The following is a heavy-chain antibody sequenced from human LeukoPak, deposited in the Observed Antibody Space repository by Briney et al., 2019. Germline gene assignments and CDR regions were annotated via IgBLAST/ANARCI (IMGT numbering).Heavy chain of an antibody. Sequence: PGGSLRLSCSASGFTFNNYAMSWVRQAPGKGPEWVSAISARGGTTYYADSVKGRFTISRDNSENTLLLQMNSLRAEDTAVYYCAKEPREYCSSTSCPNWFDSWGQGTLVTVSS. CDR3: AKEPREYCSSTSCPNWFDS. D-gene: IGHD2-2*01. CDR1: GFTFNNYA. V-gene: IGHV3-23*01. J-gene: IGHJ5*01. CDR2: ISARGGTT.